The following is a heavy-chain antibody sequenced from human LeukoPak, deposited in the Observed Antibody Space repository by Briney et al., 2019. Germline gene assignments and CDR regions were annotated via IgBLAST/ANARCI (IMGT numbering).Heavy chain of an antibody. CDR2: ISSSGSTI. Sequence: PSGGSLRLSCAASEFSVGSNYMTWVRQAPGKGLEWVSYISSSGSTIYYADSVKGRFTISRDNAKNSLYLQMNSLRAEDTAVYYCAELGITMIGGVWGKGTTVTISS. CDR1: EFSVGSNY. D-gene: IGHD3-10*02. J-gene: IGHJ6*04. CDR3: AELGITMIGGV. V-gene: IGHV3-48*03.